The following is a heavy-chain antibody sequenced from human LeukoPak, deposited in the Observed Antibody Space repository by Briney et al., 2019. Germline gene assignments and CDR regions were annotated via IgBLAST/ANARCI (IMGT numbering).Heavy chain of an antibody. D-gene: IGHD6-19*01. J-gene: IGHJ4*02. CDR3: ARAVDSSGWSDY. CDR2: ISSSSSYI. Sequence: PGGSLRLSCAASGFTFSSYSMNWVRQAPGKGLEWVSSISSSSSYIYYADSVKGRFTISRDNAKNSLYLQMNSLRAEDTAVYYCARAVDSSGWSDYWGQGTLVTVSS. V-gene: IGHV3-21*01. CDR1: GFTFSSYS.